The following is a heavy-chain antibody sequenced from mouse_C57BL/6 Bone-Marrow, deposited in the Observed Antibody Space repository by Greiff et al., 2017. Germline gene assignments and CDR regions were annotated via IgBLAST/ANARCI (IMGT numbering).Heavy chain of an antibody. CDR3: ARLGDYDGY. CDR2: IDPSDSET. J-gene: IGHJ2*01. CDR1: GYTFTSYW. V-gene: IGHV1-52*01. Sequence: VQLQQPGAELVRPGSSVKLSCKASGYTFTSYWMHWVKQRPIQGLEWIGNIDPSDSETNYNQKFKDKATLTVDKSSSTAYMQLSSLTSEDSAVYYCARLGDYDGYWGQGTTLTVSS. D-gene: IGHD2-4*01.